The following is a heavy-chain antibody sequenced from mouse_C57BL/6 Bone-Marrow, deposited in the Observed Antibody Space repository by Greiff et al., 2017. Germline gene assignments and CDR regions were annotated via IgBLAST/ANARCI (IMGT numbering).Heavy chain of an antibody. J-gene: IGHJ1*03. V-gene: IGHV1-59*01. Sequence: QVQLQQPGAELVRPGTSVKLSCKASGYTFTSYWMHWVKQRPGQGLEWIGVIDPSDSYTNYNQKFKGKATLTVDTSSSTAYMQLSSLTSEDSAVYYCAEEYYSNDVDWYFDVWGTGTTVTVSS. CDR3: AEEYYSNDVDWYFDV. CDR1: GYTFTSYW. CDR2: IDPSDSYT. D-gene: IGHD2-12*01.